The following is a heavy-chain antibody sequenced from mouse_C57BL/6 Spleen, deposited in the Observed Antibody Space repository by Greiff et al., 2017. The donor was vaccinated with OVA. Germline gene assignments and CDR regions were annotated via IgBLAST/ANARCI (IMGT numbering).Heavy chain of an antibody. CDR2: IYPSDSET. Sequence: QVQLQQPGAELVGPGSSVKLSCKASGYTFTSYWMDWVKQRPGQGLEWIGNIYPSDSETHYNQKFKDKGTLTVDKYSSKAYMPLSGLTSEASAVYYCARGGTMDHFDYWGQGTTLTFSS. V-gene: IGHV1-61*01. CDR1: GYTFTSYW. D-gene: IGHD1-1*02. J-gene: IGHJ2*01. CDR3: ARGGTMDHFDY.